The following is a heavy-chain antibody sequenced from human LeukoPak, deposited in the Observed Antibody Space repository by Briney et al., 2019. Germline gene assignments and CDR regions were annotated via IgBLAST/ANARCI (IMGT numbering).Heavy chain of an antibody. CDR2: IYHSGNT. Sequence: SETLSLTCTVSGYSISSGYYWGWIRQPPVKGLEWIGSIYHSGNTYYNPSLKSRVTISVDTSKNQFSLKLSSVAAADTAVYYCARPMLGAKYYPRWGQGTMVTVSS. V-gene: IGHV4-38-2*02. J-gene: IGHJ3*01. D-gene: IGHD1-26*01. CDR3: ARPMLGAKYYPR. CDR1: GYSISSGYY.